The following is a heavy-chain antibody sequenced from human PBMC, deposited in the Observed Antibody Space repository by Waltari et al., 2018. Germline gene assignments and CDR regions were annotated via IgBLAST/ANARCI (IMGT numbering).Heavy chain of an antibody. CDR2: INPSSGGT. D-gene: IGHD2-15*01. CDR1: GYTFTGYY. J-gene: IGHJ5*02. Sequence: QVQLVQSGAEVKKPGASVKVSCKASGYTFTGYYMHWVRQAPGQGLEWVGWINPSSGGTNYAQKFQSSVTMTRDTSISTAYMELSRLRSDDTAVYYCAREVVVAATPYNWFDPWGQGTLVTVSS. CDR3: AREVVVAATPYNWFDP. V-gene: IGHV1-2*02.